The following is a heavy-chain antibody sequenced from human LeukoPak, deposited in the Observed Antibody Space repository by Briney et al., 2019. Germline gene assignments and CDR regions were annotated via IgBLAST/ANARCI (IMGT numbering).Heavy chain of an antibody. V-gene: IGHV3-23*01. CDR1: GFTFSSYA. CDR2: ISGSGGST. CDR3: AKDLLEMATHAGYYFDY. D-gene: IGHD5-24*01. J-gene: IGHJ4*02. Sequence: GGSLRLSCAASGFTFSSYAMSWVRQAPGKGLEWVSAISGSGGSTYYADSVKGRFTISRDNSKNTLYLQTNSLRAEDTAVYYCAKDLLEMATHAGYYFDYWGQGTLVTVSS.